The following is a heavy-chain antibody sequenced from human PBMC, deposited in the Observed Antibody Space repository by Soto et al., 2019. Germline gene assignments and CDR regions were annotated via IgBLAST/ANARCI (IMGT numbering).Heavy chain of an antibody. CDR3: ARGASNWQYFDY. Sequence: QVQQQESGPGLVKPSEPLSLTCTVSDASIRGYYWSWVRQPPGKGLEWIGYFLYSGISNYNSSLKSRVTMSLDTSKNQFALKLSSVSAADTAIYYCARGASNWQYFDYWGQGALVNVSS. D-gene: IGHD4-4*01. CDR1: DASIRGYY. V-gene: IGHV4-59*01. J-gene: IGHJ4*02. CDR2: FLYSGIS.